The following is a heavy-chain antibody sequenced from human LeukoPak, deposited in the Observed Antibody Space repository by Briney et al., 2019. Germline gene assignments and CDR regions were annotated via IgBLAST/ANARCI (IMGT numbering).Heavy chain of an antibody. V-gene: IGHV1-69*06. Sequence: SVKVSCKASGGTFSSYAISWVRQAPGQGLEWMGGIIPIFGTANYAQKFQGRVTITADKSTSTAYMELSSLRSEDTAVYYCARLRIAAVGPGNNWFDPWGQGTLVTVSS. J-gene: IGHJ5*02. D-gene: IGHD6-13*01. CDR2: IIPIFGTA. CDR3: ARLRIAAVGPGNNWFDP. CDR1: GGTFSSYA.